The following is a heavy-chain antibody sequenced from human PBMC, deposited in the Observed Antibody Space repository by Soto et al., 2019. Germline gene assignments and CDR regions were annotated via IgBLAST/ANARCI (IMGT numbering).Heavy chain of an antibody. J-gene: IGHJ4*02. V-gene: IGHV4-39*07. CDR3: ARAPLGYGPGALSSFDY. CDR2: IYYSGST. D-gene: IGHD2-8*01. Sequence: PSETLSLTCTVSGGSVSSGSHYWGWIRQPPGKGLEWIGRIYYSGSTYYNPSLKSRVTISVDTSKNQFSLKLSSVTAADTAVYYCARAPLGYGPGALSSFDYWGQGTLVTVSS. CDR1: GGSVSSGSHY.